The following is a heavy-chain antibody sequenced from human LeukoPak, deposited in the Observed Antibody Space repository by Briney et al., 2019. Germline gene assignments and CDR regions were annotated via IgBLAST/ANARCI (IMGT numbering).Heavy chain of an antibody. J-gene: IGHJ4*02. CDR2: IYHSGST. Sequence: PSETLSPTCTVSGYSISSGYYWGWIRQPPGKGLEWIGSIYHSGSTYYNPSLKSRVTISVDTSKNQFSLKLSSVTAADTAVYYCARDGITMIVVVIGSYFDYWGQGTLVTVSS. D-gene: IGHD3-22*01. CDR1: GYSISSGYY. V-gene: IGHV4-38-2*02. CDR3: ARDGITMIVVVIGSYFDY.